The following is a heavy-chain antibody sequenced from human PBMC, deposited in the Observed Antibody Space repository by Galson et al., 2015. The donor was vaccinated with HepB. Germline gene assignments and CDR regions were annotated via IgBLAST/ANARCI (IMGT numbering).Heavy chain of an antibody. D-gene: IGHD6-19*01. V-gene: IGHV3-23*01. CDR2: ISGSGGST. CDR1: GFTFSSYA. J-gene: IGHJ4*02. Sequence: SLRLSCAASGFTFSSYAMSWVRQAPGKGLEWVSAISGSGGSTYYADSVKGRFTISRDNAKNSLYLQMNSLRAEDTAVYYCARFAAVAGNDYWGQGTLVTVSS. CDR3: ARFAAVAGNDY.